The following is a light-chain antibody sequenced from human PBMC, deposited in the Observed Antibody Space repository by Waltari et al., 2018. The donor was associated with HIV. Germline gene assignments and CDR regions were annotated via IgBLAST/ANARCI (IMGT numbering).Light chain of an antibody. CDR3: SSYTTTNTWV. CDR1: SSDVGAYNY. V-gene: IGLV2-14*03. CDR2: DVS. J-gene: IGLJ3*02. Sequence: QSALTPPASVSGSPGQSITISCTGSSSDVGAYNYVPWYQQHPGKAPKLMIYDVSKRPSGVSDRFSGSKSGNTASLTISGLQPDDETDYYCSSYTTTNTWVFGGGTKLTVL.